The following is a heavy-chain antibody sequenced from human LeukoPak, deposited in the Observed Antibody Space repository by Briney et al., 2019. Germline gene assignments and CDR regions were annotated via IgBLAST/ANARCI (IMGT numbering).Heavy chain of an antibody. D-gene: IGHD3-22*01. CDR3: ARVVNSYAFDI. J-gene: IGHJ3*02. Sequence: SETLSLTCTVSGGPISSYYWSWIRQPPGKGLEWIGYIYYSGSTNYNPSLQSRVTISVDTSKNQFSLKLSSVTAADTAVYYCARVVNSYAFDIWGQGTMVTVSS. CDR1: GGPISSYY. CDR2: IYYSGST. V-gene: IGHV4-59*01.